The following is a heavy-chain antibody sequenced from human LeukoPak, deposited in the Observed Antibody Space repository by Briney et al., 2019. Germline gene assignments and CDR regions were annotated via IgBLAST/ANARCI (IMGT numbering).Heavy chain of an antibody. CDR1: GGSISSYY. Sequence: SETLSLTCNVSGGSISSYYWSWIRQPAGKGLEWIGRVYSSGSTDYNPSLKSRVTMSVDTSKNKFSLKLSSVTAADTAVYYCARDSGTTGEVKFDPWGQGTLVTVSS. D-gene: IGHD3-10*01. CDR2: VYSSGST. V-gene: IGHV4-4*07. J-gene: IGHJ5*02. CDR3: ARDSGTTGEVKFDP.